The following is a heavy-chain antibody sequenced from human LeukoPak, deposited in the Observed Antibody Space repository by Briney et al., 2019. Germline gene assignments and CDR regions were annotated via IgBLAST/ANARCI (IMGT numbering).Heavy chain of an antibody. V-gene: IGHV3-21*06. CDR1: GFIFSSYN. CDR2: ISTSSTYI. Sequence: GGSLRLSCAASGFIFSSYNMNWVRQAPGKGLEWVSYISTSSTYIYYGDSLKGRFTISRDNAKNSLYLQMDSLRAEDTAVYYCASGNWYRFDYWGQGTLVTVSS. D-gene: IGHD6-13*01. CDR3: ASGNWYRFDY. J-gene: IGHJ4*02.